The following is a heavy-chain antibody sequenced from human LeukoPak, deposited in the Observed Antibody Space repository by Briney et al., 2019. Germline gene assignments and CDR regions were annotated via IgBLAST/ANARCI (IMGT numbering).Heavy chain of an antibody. D-gene: IGHD1-26*01. CDR3: ARDSESGSYNWFDP. J-gene: IGHJ5*02. V-gene: IGHV4-4*07. CDR2: IYTSGST. Sequence: SETLSLTCTVSGGSISSYYWSWLRQPAGKGLEWIGRIYTSGSTNYNPSLKSRVTMSVDTSKNQFSLKLSSVTAADTAVYYCARDSESGSYNWFDPWAREPWSPSPQ. CDR1: GGSISSYY.